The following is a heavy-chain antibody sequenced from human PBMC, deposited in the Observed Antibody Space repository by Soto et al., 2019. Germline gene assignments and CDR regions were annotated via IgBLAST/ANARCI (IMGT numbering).Heavy chain of an antibody. V-gene: IGHV3-30-3*01. J-gene: IGHJ4*02. D-gene: IGHD5-12*01. CDR1: GFTFTSYA. CDR2: ISYDGSNK. CDR3: AKDSTIVTTITLLFEY. Sequence: SGGGVVPPGRSLRLSCAASGFTFTSYAMHWVRQAPGKGLEWVAVISYDGSNKYYADSVKGRFTISRDNSKNTLYLQMNSLRPEDTAVYYCAKDSTIVTTITLLFEYWGQGTLVTVSS.